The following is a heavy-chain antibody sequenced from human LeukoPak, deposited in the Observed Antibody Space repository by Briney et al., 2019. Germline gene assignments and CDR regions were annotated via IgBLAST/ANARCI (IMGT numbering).Heavy chain of an antibody. D-gene: IGHD1-26*01. CDR2: INGDGSDK. CDR3: ATWDNAWEFAY. Sequence: GASLRLSCAASGFTFSTYAMHWVRQAPGKGLEWVAHINGDGSDKYYVDSVTGRFTISRDNTKNSLFLQMTSLTAEDTAVYYCATWDNAWEFAYWGQGTLVSVSS. CDR1: GFTFSTYA. V-gene: IGHV3-7*05. J-gene: IGHJ4*02.